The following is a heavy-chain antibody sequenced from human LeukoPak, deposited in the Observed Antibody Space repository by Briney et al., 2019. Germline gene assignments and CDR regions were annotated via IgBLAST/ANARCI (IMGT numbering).Heavy chain of an antibody. V-gene: IGHV4-4*07. CDR1: GGSISSYY. J-gene: IGHJ6*03. D-gene: IGHD2-2*01. Sequence: PSETLSLTCTVSGGSISSYYWSWIRQPAGKGLEWFGRIYTSGSTNYNPSLKSRVTMSVDTSKNQFSLKLSSVTAADTAVYYCARGVDCSSTSCYADYYYYMDVWGKGTTVTVSS. CDR2: IYTSGST. CDR3: ARGVDCSSTSCYADYYYYMDV.